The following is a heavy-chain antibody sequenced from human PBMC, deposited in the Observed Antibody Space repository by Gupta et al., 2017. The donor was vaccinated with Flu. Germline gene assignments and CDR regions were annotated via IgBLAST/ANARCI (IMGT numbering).Heavy chain of an antibody. Sequence: QVQLNQWGAGLLKPSETLSLTCAVYGGSFSGYYWNWVRQPPGKGLEWIGEMSHGGSTNYNPSLESRVTISVDTSMNRFSLKLSSVTAADTAVYYCARAGAYGSGSYGAFDIWGQGTMVTVSS. J-gene: IGHJ3*02. CDR1: GGSFSGYY. CDR3: ARAGAYGSGSYGAFDI. D-gene: IGHD3-10*01. CDR2: MSHGGST. V-gene: IGHV4-34*01.